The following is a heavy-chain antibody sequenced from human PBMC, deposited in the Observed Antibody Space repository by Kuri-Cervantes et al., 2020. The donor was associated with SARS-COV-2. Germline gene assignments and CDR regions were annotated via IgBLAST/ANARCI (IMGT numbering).Heavy chain of an antibody. J-gene: IGHJ4*02. CDR1: GFTFSGYS. D-gene: IGHD1-26*01. CDR3: ARGEWDVVLD. CDR2: INHSGST. Sequence: GSLRLSCAASGFTFSGYSMNWIRQAPGKGLEWIGEINHSGSTNYNPPLKSRVTISLETSKNQFSLNLSSVTAADTAVYYCARGEWDVVLDWGQGTLVTVSS. V-gene: IGHV4-34*01.